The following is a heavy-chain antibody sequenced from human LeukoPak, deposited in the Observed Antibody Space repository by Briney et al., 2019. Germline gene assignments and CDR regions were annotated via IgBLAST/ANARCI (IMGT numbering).Heavy chain of an antibody. CDR3: ARRGYSYGL. J-gene: IGHJ4*02. CDR1: GGFINSGAYS. CDR2: IYHSGST. V-gene: IGHV4-30-2*05. Sequence: SETLSLTCAVSGGFINSGAYSWNWIRQPSGKGLEWIGYIYHSGSTYYNPSLKSRVTISVDTSKDQFSLKLSSVTAADTAVYYCARRGYSYGLWGQGTLVTVSS. D-gene: IGHD5-18*01.